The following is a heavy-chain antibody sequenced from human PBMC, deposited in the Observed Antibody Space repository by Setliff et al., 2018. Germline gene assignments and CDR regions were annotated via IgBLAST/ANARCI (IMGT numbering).Heavy chain of an antibody. J-gene: IGHJ6*03. CDR1: GYTFSSYG. CDR3: ARDGNYYYYYMDV. CDR2: TIPMFGTT. Sequence: ASVKVSCKASGYTFSSYGVHWVRQAPGQRLEWMGGTIPMFGTTEYAQKFQGRLTIITDESTNTAFMQLSSLRSDDTAVYYCARDGNYYYYYMDVWGKGTTVTVSS. V-gene: IGHV1-69*05.